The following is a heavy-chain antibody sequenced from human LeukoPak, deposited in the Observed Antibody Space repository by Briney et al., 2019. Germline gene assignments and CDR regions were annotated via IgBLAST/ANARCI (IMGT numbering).Heavy chain of an antibody. CDR1: GGSISSYY. Sequence: SETLSLTCTVSGGSISSYYWSWIRQPPGKGLEWIGYIYYSGSTNYNPSLKSRVTISVDTSKDQFSLKLRSVTAADTAVYYCARVVQSTDSSGFYLPEYFQHWGQGTLVTVSS. V-gene: IGHV4-59*08. CDR3: ARVVQSTDSSGFYLPEYFQH. CDR2: IYYSGST. D-gene: IGHD3-22*01. J-gene: IGHJ1*01.